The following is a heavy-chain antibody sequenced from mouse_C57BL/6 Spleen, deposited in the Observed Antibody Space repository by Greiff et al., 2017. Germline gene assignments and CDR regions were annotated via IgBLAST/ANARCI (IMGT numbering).Heavy chain of an antibody. V-gene: IGHV1-54*01. CDR1: GYAFTNYL. D-gene: IGHD1-1*02. J-gene: IGHJ2*01. CDR3: ARKERYYGGYFDY. CDR2: INPGSGGT. Sequence: QVQLQQSGAELVRPGTSVKVSCKASGYAFTNYLIEWVKQRPGQGLEWIGVINPGSGGTNYNEKFKGKATLTADKSSSTAYMQLSSLTSEDSAVYFCARKERYYGGYFDYWGQGTTLTVSS.